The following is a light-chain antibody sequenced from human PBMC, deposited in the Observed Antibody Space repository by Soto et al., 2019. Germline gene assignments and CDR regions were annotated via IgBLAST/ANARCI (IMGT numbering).Light chain of an antibody. J-gene: IGLJ1*01. V-gene: IGLV2-8*02. CDR3: SSYAGSNNFV. CDR1: SSVVGGYNY. CDR2: EVS. Sequence: QSVLTQPPSASRSPGQSVTISCTGTSSVVGGYNYVSWYQQHPGKAPKLMIYEVSKRPSGVPDRFSGSKSGNTASLTVSGLQAEDEDDYYCSSYAGSNNFVFGTGTKVTVL.